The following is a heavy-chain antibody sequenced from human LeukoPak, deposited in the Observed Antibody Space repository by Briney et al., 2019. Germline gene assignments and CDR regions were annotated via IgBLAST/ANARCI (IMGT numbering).Heavy chain of an antibody. CDR2: ISYDGSNK. CDR1: GFTFSSYA. V-gene: IGHV3-30-3*01. Sequence: GSLRLSCAASGFTFSSYAIHWVRQAPGKGLEWVAVISYDGSNKYYADSVKGRFTISRDNSKNTLYLQMNSLRAEDTAVYYCARDRGYYDLWSGYPYWGQGTLVTVSS. D-gene: IGHD3-3*01. J-gene: IGHJ4*02. CDR3: ARDRGYYDLWSGYPY.